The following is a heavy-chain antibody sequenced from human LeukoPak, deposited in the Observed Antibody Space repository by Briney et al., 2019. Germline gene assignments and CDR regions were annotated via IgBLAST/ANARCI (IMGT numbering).Heavy chain of an antibody. CDR1: GGSISSHY. V-gene: IGHV4-59*11. Sequence: SETLSLTCTVSGGSISSHYRSWIRQPPGKGLEWIGYIYYSGSTNYNPSLKSRVTISVDTSKNQFSLKLSSVTAADTAVYYCARGERDGDPFGYYYYYMDVWGKGTTVTVSS. D-gene: IGHD2-21*02. CDR3: ARGERDGDPFGYYYYYMDV. CDR2: IYYSGST. J-gene: IGHJ6*03.